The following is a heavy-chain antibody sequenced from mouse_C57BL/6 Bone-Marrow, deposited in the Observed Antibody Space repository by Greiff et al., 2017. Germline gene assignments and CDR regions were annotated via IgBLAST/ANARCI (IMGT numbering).Heavy chain of an antibody. V-gene: IGHV1-5*01. J-gene: IGHJ3*01. Sequence: VQLQQSGTVLARPGASVKMSCKTSGYTFTSYWMHWVKQRPGQGLEWIGAIYPGNSDTCYNQKFKGKAKLTAVTSASTAYMELSSLTNEDSAVYYCTRSGKCYDYDWFAYWGQGTLVTVSA. CDR2: IYPGNSDT. CDR3: TRSGKCYDYDWFAY. D-gene: IGHD2-4*01. CDR1: GYTFTSYW.